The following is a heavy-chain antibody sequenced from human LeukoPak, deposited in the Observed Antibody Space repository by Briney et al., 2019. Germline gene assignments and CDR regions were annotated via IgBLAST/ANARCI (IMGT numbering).Heavy chain of an antibody. CDR2: IYYTGGS. J-gene: IGHJ4*02. V-gene: IGHV4-39*07. CDR3: ARVSSGSRFDS. Sequence: SETLSLSCTVSGGSISTRNYHWGWVRQSPEKGLEWIATIYYTGGSCYNPSLKSRVAISIDTSKNQFSLKVTSVTAADTAVYYCARVSSGSRFDSWGQGTLVTVSS. D-gene: IGHD6-13*01. CDR1: GGSISTRNYH.